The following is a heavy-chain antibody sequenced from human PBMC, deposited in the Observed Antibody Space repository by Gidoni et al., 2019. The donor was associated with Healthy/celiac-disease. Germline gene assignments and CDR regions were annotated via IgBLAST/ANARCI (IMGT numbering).Heavy chain of an antibody. V-gene: IGHV3-9*01. J-gene: IGHJ4*02. CDR1: GFTFDDYA. Sequence: EVQLVESGGGLVQPGRSLRLSCAASGFTFDDYAMHWVRQAPGKGLEWVSGISWNSGSIGYADSVKGRFTISRDNAKNSLYLQMNSLRAEDTALYYCAKVQYDFWSGLPDYWGQGTLVTVSS. CDR2: ISWNSGSI. D-gene: IGHD3-3*01. CDR3: AKVQYDFWSGLPDY.